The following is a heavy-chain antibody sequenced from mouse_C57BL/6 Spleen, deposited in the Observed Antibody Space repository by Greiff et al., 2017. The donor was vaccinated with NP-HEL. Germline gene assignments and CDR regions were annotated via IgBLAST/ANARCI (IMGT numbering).Heavy chain of an antibody. V-gene: IGHV1-78*01. CDR1: GYTFTDHT. CDR2: IYPRDGST. Sequence: VQLQQSDAELVKPGASVKISCKVSGYTFTDHTIHWMKQRPEQGLEWIGYIYPRDGSTKYNEKFKGKATLTADKSSSTAYMQLNSLTSADSAVYFGARLGWLLQYFDVWGTGTTVTVSS. J-gene: IGHJ1*03. D-gene: IGHD2-3*01. CDR3: ARLGWLLQYFDV.